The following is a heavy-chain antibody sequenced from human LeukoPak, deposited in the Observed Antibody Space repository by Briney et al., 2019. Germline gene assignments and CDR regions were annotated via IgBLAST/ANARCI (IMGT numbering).Heavy chain of an antibody. J-gene: IGHJ4*02. D-gene: IGHD1-26*01. CDR2: ISHSGST. V-gene: IGHV4-34*01. Sequence: SETLSLTCAVYGGFFSGYYWSWIRQPPGKGLEWIGEISHSGSTNYNPSLKSRVTISVDTSKNQFSLKLSSVTAADTAVYYCARRGGSYGLYWGQGTLVTVSS. CDR3: ARRGGSYGLY. CDR1: GGFFSGYY.